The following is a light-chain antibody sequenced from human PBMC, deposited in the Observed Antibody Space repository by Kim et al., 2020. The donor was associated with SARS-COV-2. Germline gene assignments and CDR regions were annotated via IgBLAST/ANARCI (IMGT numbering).Light chain of an antibody. CDR2: GAS. CDR3: QQYSKWPPLT. J-gene: IGKJ4*01. V-gene: IGKV3-15*01. Sequence: VSPGDSATLSCRASESVQSYVAWYQQRPGQPPRLLIYGASTRATEIPTRFSGSGSGTQFTLTITNLQSEDFAVYYCQQYSKWPPLTFGGGTKLEI. CDR1: ESVQSY.